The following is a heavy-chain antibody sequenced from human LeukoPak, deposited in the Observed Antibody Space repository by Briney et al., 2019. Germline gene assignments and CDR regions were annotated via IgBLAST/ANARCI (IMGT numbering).Heavy chain of an antibody. Sequence: ASVKVSCKASGGTFSSYAISWVRQAPGQGLEWMGRIIPILGIATYAQKFQGRVTITADKSTSTAYMELSSLRSEDTAVYYCAAAGELLYNIDYWGQGTLVTVSS. J-gene: IGHJ4*02. CDR2: IIPILGIA. CDR3: AAAGELLYNIDY. D-gene: IGHD3-10*01. V-gene: IGHV1-69*04. CDR1: GGTFSSYA.